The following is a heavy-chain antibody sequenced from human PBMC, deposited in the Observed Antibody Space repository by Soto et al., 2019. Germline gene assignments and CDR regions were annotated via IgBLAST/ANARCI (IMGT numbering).Heavy chain of an antibody. CDR1: GYIFTAYS. J-gene: IGHJ1*01. CDR3: AREENCSDGICYSEYFQR. Sequence: ASVKVSCKASGYIFTAYSMHWVRQAPGQGLEWMGVVNPSGGSTNYAQKFQGRITMTRDTSTSTVYMDLSSLTSEDTAVYYCAREENCSDGICYSEYFQRWGQGTLVTAPQ. CDR2: VNPSGGST. D-gene: IGHD2-15*01. V-gene: IGHV1-46*01.